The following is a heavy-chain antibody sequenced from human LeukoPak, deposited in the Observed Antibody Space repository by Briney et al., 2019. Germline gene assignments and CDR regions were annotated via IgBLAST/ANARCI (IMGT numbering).Heavy chain of an antibody. CDR3: AKSGGSSGKALGY. D-gene: IGHD3-22*01. Sequence: PGRSLRLSCAASGFTFSSYAMHWVRQAPGKGLEWVAVISYDGSNKYYADSVKGRFTISRDNSKNTLYLQMNSLRAEDTAVYYCAKSGGSSGKALGYWGQGTLVTVSS. V-gene: IGHV3-30*18. J-gene: IGHJ4*02. CDR1: GFTFSSYA. CDR2: ISYDGSNK.